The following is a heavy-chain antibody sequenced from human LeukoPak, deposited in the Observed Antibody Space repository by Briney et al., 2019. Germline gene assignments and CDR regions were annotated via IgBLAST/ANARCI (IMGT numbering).Heavy chain of an antibody. D-gene: IGHD2-2*01. CDR2: IKSDGSST. Sequence: GGSLRLSCAASGFTFSSYWMHWVRQAPGKGLVWVSRIKSDGSSTNYADSVKGRFTISRDNSKNTLYLQMNSLRAEDTAVYYCARDSRRGSTSFLGYYGMDVWGQGTTVTVSS. CDR1: GFTFSSYW. CDR3: ARDSRRGSTSFLGYYGMDV. J-gene: IGHJ6*02. V-gene: IGHV3-74*01.